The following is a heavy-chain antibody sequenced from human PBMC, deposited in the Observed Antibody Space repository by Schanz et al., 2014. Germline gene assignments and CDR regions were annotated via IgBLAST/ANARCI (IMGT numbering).Heavy chain of an antibody. CDR1: GFVFGDYY. D-gene: IGHD6-13*01. V-gene: IGHV3-11*01. CDR3: AKSQGSSFDS. CDR2: FNDGGVNK. Sequence: QVQVVQSGGGLVKPGGSLRLSCAASGFVFGDYYMTWIRQAPGKGLEWVSSFNDGGVNKYYADSVKGRFTISSDNSKSTLYLQMSSLRAEDTAVYYCAKSQGSSFDSWGQGTLXTVSS. J-gene: IGHJ4*02.